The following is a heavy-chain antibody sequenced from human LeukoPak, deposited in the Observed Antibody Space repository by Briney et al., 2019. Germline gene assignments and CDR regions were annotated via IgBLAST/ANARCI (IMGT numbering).Heavy chain of an antibody. CDR1: GGSISSGTYY. J-gene: IGHJ4*02. Sequence: SETLSLTCTVSGGSISSGTYYWSWIRQPAGKGLERIGRIYTCGSTNYTPSLKSRVTISVPTSKTQSPLKLSSATAADTAVYYCARDKGNYDYFDYWGQGTLVTVSS. D-gene: IGHD1-7*01. V-gene: IGHV4-61*02. CDR3: ARDKGNYDYFDY. CDR2: IYTCGST.